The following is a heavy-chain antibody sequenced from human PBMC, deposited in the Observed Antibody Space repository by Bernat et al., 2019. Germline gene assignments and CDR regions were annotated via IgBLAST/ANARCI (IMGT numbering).Heavy chain of an antibody. V-gene: IGHV3-30*18. J-gene: IGHJ6*02. Sequence: QVQLVESGGGVVQPGRSLRLSCAASGFTFSSYGMHWVRQAPGKGLEWVAVISYDGSNKYYADSGKGRFTISRDNSKNTLDLQMNSLRAEETAVYYCAKDLSPIFGVVSNTYYYYGMDVWGQGTTVTVSS. CDR1: GFTFSSYG. D-gene: IGHD3-3*01. CDR3: AKDLSPIFGVVSNTYYYYGMDV. CDR2: ISYDGSNK.